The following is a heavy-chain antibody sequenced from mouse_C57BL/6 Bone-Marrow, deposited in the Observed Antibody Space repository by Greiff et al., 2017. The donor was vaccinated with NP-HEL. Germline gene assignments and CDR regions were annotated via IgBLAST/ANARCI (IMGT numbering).Heavy chain of an antibody. CDR1: GFSLTSYG. CDR2: IWRGGST. V-gene: IGHV2-5*01. D-gene: IGHD2-3*01. CDR3: TKGWFYFDD. Sequence: QVQLQQSGPGLVQPSQRLSITCTVSGFSLTSYGVHWVRQSPGKGLEWLGVIWRGGSTDYNAAFMPRLSITKDNSKSQVFFKMNSLQADDTAIYYCTKGWFYFDDWGQGTTLTVSS. J-gene: IGHJ2*01.